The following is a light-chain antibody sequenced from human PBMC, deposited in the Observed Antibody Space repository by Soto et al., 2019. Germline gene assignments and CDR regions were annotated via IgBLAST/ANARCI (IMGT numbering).Light chain of an antibody. J-gene: IGKJ1*01. CDR1: QGISSY. CDR3: QQYYSYPWT. V-gene: IGKV1-8*01. CDR2: AAS. Sequence: AIRMTQSPSSLSASTGDRVTITCRASQGISSYLAWYQQKPGKAPKLLLYAASTLQSGVPSRFSGSGSGTDFTLTISCLQSEAFATYDCQQYYSYPWTFGQGTKVEIK.